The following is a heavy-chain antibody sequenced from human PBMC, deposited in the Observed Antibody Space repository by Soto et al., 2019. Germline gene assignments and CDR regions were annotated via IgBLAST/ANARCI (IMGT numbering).Heavy chain of an antibody. Sequence: GGSLRLSCVASGFTFSSYSMSWVRQAPGKGLEWVSGFRAGGDDGTTYYADSVKGRFTISRDNSKNTLFLQMNSLRAEDTAIYYCAKKVNSGSGSQYFDYFGQGTLVTVSS. V-gene: IGHV3-23*01. J-gene: IGHJ4*02. CDR2: FRAGGDDGTT. CDR1: GFTFSSYS. CDR3: AKKVNSGSGSQYFDY. D-gene: IGHD3-10*01.